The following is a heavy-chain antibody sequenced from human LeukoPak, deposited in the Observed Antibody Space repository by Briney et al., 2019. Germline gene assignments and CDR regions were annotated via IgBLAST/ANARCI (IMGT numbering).Heavy chain of an antibody. CDR1: GFTFRSYD. CDR2: IGSSGSPI. CDR3: ARGPAGDPFDH. V-gene: IGHV3-48*03. D-gene: IGHD3-16*01. Sequence: GGSLRLSCAASGFTFRSYDMNWVRQAPGQGLEWVSFIGSSGSPIYYADSVKGRFTTSRDNAKNSLYLQMSSLRVEDTAVYYCARGPAGDPFDHWGQGTLVTVSS. J-gene: IGHJ4*02.